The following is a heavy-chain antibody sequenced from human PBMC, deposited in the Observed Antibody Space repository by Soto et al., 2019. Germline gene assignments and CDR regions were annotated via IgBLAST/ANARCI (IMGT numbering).Heavy chain of an antibody. Sequence: QVQLVESGGGVVQPGRSLRLSCAASGFTFSSYGMHWVRQAPGKGLEWVAVIWHDGSNKYYADSGKGRFTISRDNSKNTEYLKLHSLRAEDTAVYYCARDLAAGSYYFDYWGQGTLVTVSS. CDR3: ARDLAAGSYYFDY. D-gene: IGHD6-13*01. CDR2: IWHDGSNK. CDR1: GFTFSSYG. V-gene: IGHV3-33*01. J-gene: IGHJ4*02.